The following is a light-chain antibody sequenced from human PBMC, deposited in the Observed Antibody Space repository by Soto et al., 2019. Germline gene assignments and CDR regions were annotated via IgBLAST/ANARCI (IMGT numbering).Light chain of an antibody. CDR3: LLFYRDTWV. J-gene: IGLJ3*02. Sequence: QTVVTQEPSLTVSPGGTVTLTCASSTGAVTSGFYANWFQQKPGQAPRTLIYSTSNKHPWTPARFSGSLRGDKAALTLSGVQPEDEAEYYCLLFYRDTWVFGGGTKLTVL. CDR2: STS. V-gene: IGLV7-43*01. CDR1: TGAVTSGFY.